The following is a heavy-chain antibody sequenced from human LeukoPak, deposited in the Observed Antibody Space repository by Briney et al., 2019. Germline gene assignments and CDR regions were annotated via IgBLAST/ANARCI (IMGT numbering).Heavy chain of an antibody. Sequence: PGGSLRLSCAASGFTFNDFSIHWVRQAPGKGLEWVSSISGYSTYIYYADSVKGRFTISRDNAKNSLYLQMNSLRAEDTAMYYCARDTAGGTFRFDPWGQGTLVTVSS. CDR2: ISGYSTYI. J-gene: IGHJ5*02. V-gene: IGHV3-21*04. CDR3: ARDTAGGTFRFDP. CDR1: GFTFNDFS. D-gene: IGHD2-8*02.